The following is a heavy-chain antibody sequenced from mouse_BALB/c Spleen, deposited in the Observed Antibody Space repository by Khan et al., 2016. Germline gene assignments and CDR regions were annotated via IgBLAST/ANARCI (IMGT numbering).Heavy chain of an antibody. CDR2: IYPGDGDT. D-gene: IGHD4-1*01. CDR1: GYAFSSYW. J-gene: IGHJ4*01. V-gene: IGHV1-80*01. Sequence: QVQLQQSGAELVRPGSSVKISCKASGYAFSSYWMHWVKQRPGQGLEWIGQIYPGDGDTNYNGKFQGKATMTADTSSSTAYMQLSSLTSEDSAVYFCAKRTGTREAMDYWGQGTSVTVSS. CDR3: AKRTGTREAMDY.